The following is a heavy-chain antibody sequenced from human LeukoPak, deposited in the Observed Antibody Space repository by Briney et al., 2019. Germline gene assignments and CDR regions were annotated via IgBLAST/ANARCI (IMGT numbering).Heavy chain of an antibody. CDR2: IYQSGTT. CDR3: VRDVDY. V-gene: IGHV4-38-2*02. J-gene: IGHJ4*02. CDR1: GYSISSGYF. Sequence: SETLSLTCTVSGYSISSGYFWGWVRQPPGKGLEWIGSIYQSGTTYYNPSLKRRVTISVDTSKHQFSLRLSSVTDADTAVYYCVRDVDYWGQGRLVTVSS.